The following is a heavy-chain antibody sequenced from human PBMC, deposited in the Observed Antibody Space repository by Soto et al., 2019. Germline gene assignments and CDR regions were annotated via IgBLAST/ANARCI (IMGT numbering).Heavy chain of an antibody. V-gene: IGHV3-30-3*01. D-gene: IGHD3-10*01. CDR3: ARDTYYYGSGSYYPYYGMDV. Sequence: GGSLRLSCAASGFTLSSYAMHWVRQAPGKGLEWVAVISYDGSNKYYADSVKGRFTISRDNSKNTLYLQMNSLRAEDTAVYYCARDTYYYGSGSYYPYYGMDVWGQGTTVTVSS. CDR1: GFTLSSYA. CDR2: ISYDGSNK. J-gene: IGHJ6*02.